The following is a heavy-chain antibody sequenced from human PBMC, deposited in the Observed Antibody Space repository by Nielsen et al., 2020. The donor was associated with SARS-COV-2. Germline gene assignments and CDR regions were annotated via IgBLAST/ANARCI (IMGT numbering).Heavy chain of an antibody. CDR3: AGAVGYCSSTSCYRDYYYYGMDV. V-gene: IGHV1-2*06. J-gene: IGHJ6*02. CDR2: INPNSGGT. D-gene: IGHD2-2*01. Sequence: WVRQAPGQGLEWMGRINPNSGGTNYAQKFQGRVTMTRDTSISTAYMELSRLRSDDTAAYYCAGAVGYCSSTSCYRDYYYYGMDVWGQGTTVTVSS.